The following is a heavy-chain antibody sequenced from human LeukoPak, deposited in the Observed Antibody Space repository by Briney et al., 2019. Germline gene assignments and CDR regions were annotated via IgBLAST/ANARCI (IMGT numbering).Heavy chain of an antibody. CDR1: GFTFSSYW. D-gene: IGHD1-26*01. CDR2: INSDGSST. Sequence: PGGSLRLSCAASGFTFSSYWMHGVRQAPGKGLVWVSRINSDGSSTSYADSVKGRFTISRDNAKNTLYLQMNRLRAEDTAVYYCARDPVVGATSWYWGQGTLVTVSS. J-gene: IGHJ4*02. V-gene: IGHV3-74*01. CDR3: ARDPVVGATSWY.